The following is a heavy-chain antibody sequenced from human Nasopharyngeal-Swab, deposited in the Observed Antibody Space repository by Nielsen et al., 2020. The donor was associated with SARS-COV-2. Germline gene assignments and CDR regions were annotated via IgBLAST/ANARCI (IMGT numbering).Heavy chain of an antibody. CDR2: IDPSDSYT. J-gene: IGHJ4*02. Sequence: GESLKISCQGSAYSFTSYWINWVRQMPGKGLEWMGRIDPSDSYTNYSPSFQGHVTISADKSISTAYLQWSSLKASDTAMYYCARRIGDFWSGYYDYWGQGTLVTVSS. V-gene: IGHV5-10-1*01. CDR3: ARRIGDFWSGYYDY. D-gene: IGHD3-3*01. CDR1: AYSFTSYW.